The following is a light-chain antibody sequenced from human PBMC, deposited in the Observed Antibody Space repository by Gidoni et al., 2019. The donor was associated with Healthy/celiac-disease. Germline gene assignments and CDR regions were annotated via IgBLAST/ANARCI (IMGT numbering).Light chain of an antibody. Sequence: EIVLTQSPATLSLSPGERATLSCSASKSVSSYLSWYQQKTGQAPRLLIYDASNRATGIPARFSGSGSGTDFTLTISSLEPEDFAVYYCQQRSNWPLTFGGGTKVEIK. CDR2: DAS. CDR3: QQRSNWPLT. V-gene: IGKV3-11*01. J-gene: IGKJ4*01. CDR1: KSVSSY.